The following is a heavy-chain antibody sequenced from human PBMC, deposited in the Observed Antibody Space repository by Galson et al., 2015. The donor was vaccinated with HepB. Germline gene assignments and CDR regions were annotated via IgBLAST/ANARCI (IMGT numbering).Heavy chain of an antibody. CDR3: ATRPSSYNFLDAFDI. CDR1: GGTFSSYT. Sequence: SVKVSCKASGGTFSSYTISWVRQAPGQGLEWMGRIIPILGIANYAQKFQGRVTITADKSTSTAYMELSSLRSEDTAVYYRATRPSSYNFLDAFDIWGQGTMVTVSS. J-gene: IGHJ3*02. D-gene: IGHD5-24*01. V-gene: IGHV1-69*02. CDR2: IIPILGIA.